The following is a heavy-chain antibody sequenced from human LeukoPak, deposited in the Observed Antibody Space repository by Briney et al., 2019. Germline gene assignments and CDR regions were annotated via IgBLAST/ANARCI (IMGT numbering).Heavy chain of an antibody. D-gene: IGHD4-17*01. CDR3: ARVNPNSSGDYDY. CDR2: INPNSGGK. V-gene: IGHV1-2*02. CDR1: GYTFTGYY. J-gene: IGHJ4*02. Sequence: ASVNVSCKASGYTFTGYYMHWVRQAPGQGLEWMGWINPNSGGKNYAQKFQGRVTMTRDTSISPAYMELSRLRSDDTAVYYCARVNPNSSGDYDYWGQGTLVTVSS.